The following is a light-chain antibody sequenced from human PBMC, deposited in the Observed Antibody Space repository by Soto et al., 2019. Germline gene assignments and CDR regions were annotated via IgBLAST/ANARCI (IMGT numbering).Light chain of an antibody. Sequence: SYELTQPPSVSVAAGETARISCGGNNVGSRSVHWYQQKPRQAPFLVIYYDSDRPSGIPERFSGSNSGNTATLIISRVQAGDEAYYYCQGWEATGDQVVFGVGTKLTVL. V-gene: IGLV3-21*01. J-gene: IGLJ2*01. CDR3: QGWEATGDQVV. CDR1: NVGSRS. CDR2: YDS.